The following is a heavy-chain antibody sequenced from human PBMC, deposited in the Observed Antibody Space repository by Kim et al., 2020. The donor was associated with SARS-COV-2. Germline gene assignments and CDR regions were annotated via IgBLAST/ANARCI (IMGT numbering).Heavy chain of an antibody. CDR1: GFTFSGSA. D-gene: IGHD1-1*01. V-gene: IGHV3-73*01. Sequence: GGSLRLSCAASGFTFSGSAMHWVRQASGKGLEWVGRIRSKANSYATAYAASVKGRFTISRDDSKNTAFLQMNSLKTEDTAVYYCTGYYDYYYYMDVWGKGTTVTVPS. CDR3: TGYYDYYYYMDV. J-gene: IGHJ6*03. CDR2: IRSKANSYAT.